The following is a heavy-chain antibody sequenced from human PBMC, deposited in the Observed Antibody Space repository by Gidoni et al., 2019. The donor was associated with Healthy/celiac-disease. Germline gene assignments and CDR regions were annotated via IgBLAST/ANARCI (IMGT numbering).Heavy chain of an antibody. J-gene: IGHJ4*02. CDR1: GFTFSSYG. CDR2: ISYDGSNK. V-gene: IGHV3-30*18. D-gene: IGHD3-9*01. Sequence: QVQLVESGGGVVQPGRSLRLSCAASGFTFSSYGMHWVRQAPGKGLEWVAVISYDGSNKYYADSVKGRFTISRDNSKNTLYLQMNSLRAEDTAVYYCAKGDSYYDILTGYPDYWGQGTLVTVSS. CDR3: AKGDSYYDILTGYPDY.